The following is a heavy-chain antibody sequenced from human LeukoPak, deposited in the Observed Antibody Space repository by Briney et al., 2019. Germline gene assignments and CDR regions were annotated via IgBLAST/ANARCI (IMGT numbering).Heavy chain of an antibody. D-gene: IGHD2-15*01. Sequence: ASVKVSCKASGYSFTSHYMHWVRQAPGQGLEWLGLINPSGSTTLYAQKFQGRITMTRDMSTTTDYMEVTGLTSDDTAVYYCARGVVAATFYYYMDVWGKGTTVTVAS. CDR1: GYSFTSHY. CDR2: INPSGSTT. CDR3: ARGVVAATFYYYMDV. V-gene: IGHV1-46*01. J-gene: IGHJ6*03.